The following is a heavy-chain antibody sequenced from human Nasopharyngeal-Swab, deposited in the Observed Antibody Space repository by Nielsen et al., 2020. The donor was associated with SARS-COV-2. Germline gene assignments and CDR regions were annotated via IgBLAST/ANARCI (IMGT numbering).Heavy chain of an antibody. CDR1: GFTFSSYA. CDR3: AKLGLFAGYDYSVAY. D-gene: IGHD5/OR15-5a*01. Sequence: GESLKISCAASGFTFSSYAMSWVRQAPGKGLEWVSGISGSGGSTYYADSVKGQFTISKDNSRNTVYLQMNSLRAEDTAVYYCAKLGLFAGYDYSVAYWGQGTLVTVSS. CDR2: ISGSGGST. V-gene: IGHV3-23*01. J-gene: IGHJ4*02.